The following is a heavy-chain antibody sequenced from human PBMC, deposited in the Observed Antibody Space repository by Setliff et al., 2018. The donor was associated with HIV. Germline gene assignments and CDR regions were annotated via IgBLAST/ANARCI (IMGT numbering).Heavy chain of an antibody. D-gene: IGHD2-21*02. CDR1: GDSISTYC. CDR3: ARFPTVVTAPGF. V-gene: IGHV4-4*09. CDR2: IYTSGST. Sequence: LSLTCTVSGDSISTYCWIWIRQPPGKGLEWIGNIYTSGSTNYNPSLKSRVTISVDTSKNQFSLKLTSVTAADTAVYFCARFPTVVTAPGFWGRGTLVTVSS. J-gene: IGHJ4*02.